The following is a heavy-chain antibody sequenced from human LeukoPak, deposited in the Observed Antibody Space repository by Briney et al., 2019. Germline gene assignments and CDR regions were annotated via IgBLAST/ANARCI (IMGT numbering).Heavy chain of an antibody. CDR3: ARGDGSGSGRWFDP. Sequence: SETLSLTCTVSGASISSGTYSWSWIRQPPGEGLEWIGYIYHTGSTYYNPSLKSRVTISVDRSKNQFSLNLNSVAAADTALYYCARGDGSGSGRWFDPWGQGTLITVSS. J-gene: IGHJ5*02. D-gene: IGHD3-10*01. CDR2: IYHTGST. CDR1: GASISSGTYS. V-gene: IGHV4-30-2*01.